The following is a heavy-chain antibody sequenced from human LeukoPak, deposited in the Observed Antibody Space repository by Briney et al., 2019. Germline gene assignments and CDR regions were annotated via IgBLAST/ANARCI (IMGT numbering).Heavy chain of an antibody. CDR3: ARDLYGSGNYYPGHFDY. Sequence: GGSLILSCATSEFIFSNYWMHWVRQAPGKGLVWVSRINSDGSATSYADSVKGRFTISRDNAKSTLYLQMNSLRTEDTAVYYCARDLYGSGNYYPGHFDYWGQGTLVTVSS. D-gene: IGHD3-10*01. J-gene: IGHJ4*02. CDR2: INSDGSAT. CDR1: EFIFSNYW. V-gene: IGHV3-74*01.